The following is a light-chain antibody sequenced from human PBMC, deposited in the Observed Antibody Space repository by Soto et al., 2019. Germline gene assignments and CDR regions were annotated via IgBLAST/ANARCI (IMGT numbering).Light chain of an antibody. CDR1: QNIGYW. V-gene: IGKV1-5*03. J-gene: IGKJ1*01. Sequence: DIQMTQSPPTVSAFVGDRVTFSCRASQNIGYWLAWYQQKPGQAPVLLIEKTSSLQSGVASRFYGSGSVTDFTLTITSLQTDDVGTYYCQQYSRYWTFGPGTKVEIK. CDR2: KTS. CDR3: QQYSRYWT.